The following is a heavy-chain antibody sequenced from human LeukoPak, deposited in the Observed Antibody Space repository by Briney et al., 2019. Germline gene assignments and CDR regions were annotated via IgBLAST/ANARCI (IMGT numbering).Heavy chain of an antibody. D-gene: IGHD6-13*01. CDR1: GFTFSSYA. CDR3: AKDLHSTSWYNYFQH. Sequence: GGSLRLSCAASGFTFSSYAMSWVRQAPGKGLEWVSAISGSGGSTYYADSVKGRFTISRDNSKNTLYLQMNSLRAEDTAVYYCAKDLHSTSWYNYFQHWGQGTLVTVSS. CDR2: ISGSGGST. V-gene: IGHV3-23*01. J-gene: IGHJ1*01.